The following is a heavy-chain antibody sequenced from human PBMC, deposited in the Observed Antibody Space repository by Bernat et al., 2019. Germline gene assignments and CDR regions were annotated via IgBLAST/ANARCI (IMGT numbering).Heavy chain of an antibody. D-gene: IGHD2-15*01. CDR2: IYSGGST. J-gene: IGHJ4*02. V-gene: IGHV3-66*01. CDR1: GFTVSSNY. CDR3: ARDNCSGGSCYPGSYFDY. Sequence: EVQLVESGGGLVQPGGSLRLSCAASGFTVSSNYMSWVRQAPGKGLEWVSVIYSGGSTYYADSVKGRFGISRDNSKNTLFLQMNSLRAEDTAVYYCARDNCSGGSCYPGSYFDYWGQGTLVTVSS.